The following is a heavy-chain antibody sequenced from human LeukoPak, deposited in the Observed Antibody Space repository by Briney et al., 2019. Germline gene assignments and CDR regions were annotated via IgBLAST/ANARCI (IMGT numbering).Heavy chain of an antibody. J-gene: IGHJ4*02. V-gene: IGHV3-7*01. Sequence: GGSLRLSCAASGFTFSSYWMSWVRQAPGKGLEWVANIKQDGSEKYYVDSVKGRFTISSDNAKNSLYLQMNSLRTEDTAVYYCARDQDTAPSPAYWGQGTLVTVSS. D-gene: IGHD5-18*01. CDR1: GFTFSSYW. CDR3: ARDQDTAPSPAY. CDR2: IKQDGSEK.